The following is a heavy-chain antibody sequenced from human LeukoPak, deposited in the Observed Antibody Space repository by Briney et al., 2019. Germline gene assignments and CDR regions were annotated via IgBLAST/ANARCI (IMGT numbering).Heavy chain of an antibody. J-gene: IGHJ4*02. CDR1: GFTFSSYA. CDR2: ISGSGPYT. V-gene: IGHV3-23*01. CDR3: AKHGYCSGISCFFDF. Sequence: EPGGSLRLSCAASGFTFSSYAMSWVRQAPGKGLEWVSAISGSGPYTFYTDSVKGRFTISRDSSKNTLYLQMNSLRAKDTALYYCAKHGYCSGISCFFDFWGQGTQVTVSS. D-gene: IGHD2-2*03.